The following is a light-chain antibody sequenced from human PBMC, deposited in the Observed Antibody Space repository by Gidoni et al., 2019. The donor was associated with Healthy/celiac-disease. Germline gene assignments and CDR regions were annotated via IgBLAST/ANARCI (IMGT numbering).Light chain of an antibody. Sequence: QSALTQPRSVHASPGQSLTIPCTGTSSDVGGYNYVSWYHQHPGNAPKLMIYDVSKRPSGVPDRFSGSKSGNTASLTISGPQAEDEADYYCCSYAGSYTLRVFGGGTKLTVL. V-gene: IGLV2-11*01. CDR3: CSYAGSYTLRV. CDR1: SSDVGGYNY. CDR2: DVS. J-gene: IGLJ2*01.